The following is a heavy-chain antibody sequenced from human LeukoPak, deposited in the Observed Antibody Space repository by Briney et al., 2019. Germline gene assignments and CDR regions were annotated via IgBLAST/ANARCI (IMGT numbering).Heavy chain of an antibody. J-gene: IGHJ5*01. CDR1: GGSISRGGYS. Sequence: PSETLSLTCAVSGGSISRGGYSWSWIRQPPGKGLEWMAIVYCDGSKTRYSPSFESQVTISVDKSINTAYLQWSSLKSSDTAMYFCARRAELGMRCFDSWGQGALLTVSS. CDR3: ARRAELGMRCFDS. V-gene: IGHV4-30-2*01. D-gene: IGHD3-16*01. CDR2: VYCDGSKT.